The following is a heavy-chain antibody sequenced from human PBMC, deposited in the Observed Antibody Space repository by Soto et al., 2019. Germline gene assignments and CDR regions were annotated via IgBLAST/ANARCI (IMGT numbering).Heavy chain of an antibody. CDR3: ARVLRKSTGIFNYYYYGMDV. J-gene: IGHJ6*02. CDR1: GYTFTSYG. V-gene: IGHV1-18*04. CDR2: ISAYNGNT. D-gene: IGHD2-2*01. Sequence: ASVKVSCKASGYTFTSYGISWVRQAPGQGLEWMGWISAYNGNTNYAQKLQGRVTMTTDTSTSTACMELRSLRSDDTAVYYCARVLRKSTGIFNYYYYGMDVWGQGTTVTVSS.